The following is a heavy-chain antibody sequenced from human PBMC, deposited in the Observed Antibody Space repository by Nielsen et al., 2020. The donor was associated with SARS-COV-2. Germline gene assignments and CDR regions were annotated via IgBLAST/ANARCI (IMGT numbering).Heavy chain of an antibody. J-gene: IGHJ3*02. CDR2: IGTAGDT. CDR1: GFTFSSYD. CDR3: AKDGGATIALWYAFDI. V-gene: IGHV3-13*04. D-gene: IGHD5-12*01. Sequence: GESLKISCAASGFTFSSYDMHWVRQATGKGLEWVSAIGTAGDTYYADSVKGRFTIFRDNSKNTLYLQMNSLRAEDTAVYYCAKDGGATIALWYAFDIWGQGTMVTVSS.